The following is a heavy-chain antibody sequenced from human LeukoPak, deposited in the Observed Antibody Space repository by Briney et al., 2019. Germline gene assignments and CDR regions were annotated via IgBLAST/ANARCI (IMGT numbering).Heavy chain of an antibody. CDR2: INWNSGRI. D-gene: IGHD3-10*01. Sequence: ALRLSCAASGLTFDAYAMHWVRQAPGKGLEWVAGINWNSGRIDYADSVKGRFTISRDNAKNSLYLRMNSLRAEDTALYYCAGDGSGNYDALDIWGQGTMVTVSS. CDR1: GLTFDAYA. J-gene: IGHJ3*02. CDR3: AGDGSGNYDALDI. V-gene: IGHV3-9*01.